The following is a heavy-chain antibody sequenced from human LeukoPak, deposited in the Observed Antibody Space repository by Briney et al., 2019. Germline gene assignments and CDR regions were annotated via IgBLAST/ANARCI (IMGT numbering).Heavy chain of an antibody. CDR2: ISAYNGNT. J-gene: IGHJ6*03. Sequence: RASVKVSCKASGYTFTSYGISWVRQAPGQGLEWMGWISAYNGNTNYAQKLQGRVTMTTDTSTSTAYMELRSLRSDDTAVYYCARDRRIAAAGTGSDYYYYYYMDVWGKGTTVTVSS. D-gene: IGHD6-13*01. V-gene: IGHV1-18*01. CDR3: ARDRRIAAAGTGSDYYYYYYMDV. CDR1: GYTFTSYG.